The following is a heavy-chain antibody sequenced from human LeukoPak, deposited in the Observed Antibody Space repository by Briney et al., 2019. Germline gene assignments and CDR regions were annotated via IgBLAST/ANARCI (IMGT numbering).Heavy chain of an antibody. V-gene: IGHV3-74*01. CDR2: INSDGSST. Sequence: GGSLRLSCAASGFTFSSYWMHWVRQAPGKGLVWVSRINSDGSSTSYADSVKGRFTISRDNAKNTLYLQMNSLRAEDTAVYYCAIGGSNCGPLDYWGQGTLVTVSS. CDR3: AIGGSNCGPLDY. D-gene: IGHD1-26*01. J-gene: IGHJ4*02. CDR1: GFTFSSYW.